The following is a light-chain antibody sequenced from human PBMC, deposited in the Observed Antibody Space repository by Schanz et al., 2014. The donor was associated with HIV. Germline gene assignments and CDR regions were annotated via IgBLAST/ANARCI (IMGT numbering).Light chain of an antibody. J-gene: IGLJ2*01. Sequence: QSALTQPASVSGSPGQSITISCTGTSSDVGGHNYVSWYQQHPGKAPKLLIYDVRNRPSGVPDRFSGSKSGNTASLTFSGLQAEDEADYYCCSYAGTSTLVVFGGGTKLTVL. CDR1: SSDVGGHNY. CDR3: CSYAGTSTLVV. CDR2: DVR. V-gene: IGLV2-14*03.